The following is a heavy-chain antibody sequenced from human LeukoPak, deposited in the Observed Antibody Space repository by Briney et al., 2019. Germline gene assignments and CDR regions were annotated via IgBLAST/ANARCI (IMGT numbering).Heavy chain of an antibody. Sequence: SVKVSCKASGGTFSSYAISWVRQAPGQGLEWMGGIIPILGTANYAQKFQGRVTITADESTSTAYMELSSLRSEDTAVYYCASHSSSWLGERYWFDPWGQGTLVTVSS. CDR2: IIPILGTA. CDR1: GGTFSSYA. D-gene: IGHD6-13*01. CDR3: ASHSSSWLGERYWFDP. V-gene: IGHV1-69*01. J-gene: IGHJ5*02.